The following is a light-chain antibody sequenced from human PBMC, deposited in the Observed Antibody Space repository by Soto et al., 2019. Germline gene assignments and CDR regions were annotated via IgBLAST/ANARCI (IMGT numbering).Light chain of an antibody. Sequence: DIVMTQSPATLSVSPGDRATLSCRASENIDNNLAWYQQKPGQSPTLLIYDASTRTSGLPARFSGSGSGAAFNLTISSLQSEDFAVYYCQQDDKWPGTFGQGTLVDTK. CDR3: QQDDKWPGT. V-gene: IGKV3-15*01. J-gene: IGKJ1*01. CDR1: ENIDNN. CDR2: DAS.